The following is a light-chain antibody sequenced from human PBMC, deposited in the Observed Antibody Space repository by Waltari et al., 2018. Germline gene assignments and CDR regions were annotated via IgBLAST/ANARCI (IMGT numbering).Light chain of an antibody. J-gene: IGKJ2*01. Sequence: DIQMTQSPSTLSASVGDRVTLTCRASQSISNWFAWYQQKPGKAPKLLIYKASSLESGVPSRFSGSGSGTEFTLTISSLQPDDFATYYCQQYNGLYTFGQGTKLEIK. CDR2: KAS. V-gene: IGKV1-5*03. CDR3: QQYNGLYT. CDR1: QSISNW.